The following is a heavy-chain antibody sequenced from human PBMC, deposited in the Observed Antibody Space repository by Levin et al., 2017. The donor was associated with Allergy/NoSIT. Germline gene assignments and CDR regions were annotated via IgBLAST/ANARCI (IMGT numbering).Heavy chain of an antibody. CDR3: ARARPYRGSWFFDF. V-gene: IGHV3-53*01. J-gene: IGHJ2*01. Sequence: GGSLRLSCAASGFSVSSNYMSWVRQAPGKGLKWVSVIYSGGSGGSTFYADSVRGRFTISRDNAKNTVFLQMNSLRADEPAVYSCARARPYRGSWFFDFWGRGTLVTVSS. CDR2: IYSGGSGGST. CDR1: GFSVSSNY. D-gene: IGHD3-16*01.